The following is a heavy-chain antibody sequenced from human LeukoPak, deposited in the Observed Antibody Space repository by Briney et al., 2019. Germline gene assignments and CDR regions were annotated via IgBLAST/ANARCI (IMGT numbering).Heavy chain of an antibody. V-gene: IGHV4-34*01. Sequence: SETLSLTCAVYGGSFSSYYWSWIRQPPGKGLEWIGEINHSGSTNYNPSLKSRVTISVDTSKNQISLKLTSVTAADTAVYYCARDGRRGNTARVRGVLDYWGQGTLVTVSS. CDR2: INHSGST. J-gene: IGHJ4*02. CDR3: ARDGRRGNTARVRGVLDY. CDR1: GGSFSSYY. D-gene: IGHD5-18*01.